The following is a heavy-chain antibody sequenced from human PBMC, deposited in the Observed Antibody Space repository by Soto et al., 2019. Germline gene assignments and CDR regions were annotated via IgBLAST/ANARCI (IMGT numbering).Heavy chain of an antibody. V-gene: IGHV3-13*01. J-gene: IGHJ6*02. CDR1: GFNFRSYD. CDR3: VRFSGVTLPHYYGMDV. D-gene: IGHD3-10*01. Sequence: GGSLRLSCAASGFNFRSYDMHWVRQSTGKGLEWVSGIGISGDTFYLGSVKGRFTISRENATNSLNLQMNDLRVGDTAVYYCVRFSGVTLPHYYGMDVWGQGTTVTVSS. CDR2: IGISGDT.